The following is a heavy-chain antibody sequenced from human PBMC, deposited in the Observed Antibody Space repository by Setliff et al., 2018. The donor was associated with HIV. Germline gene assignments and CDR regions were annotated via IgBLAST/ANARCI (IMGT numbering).Heavy chain of an antibody. Sequence: PSETLSLTCSVSGGSMSTFYWSWIRQPAGKGLEWIGRIYTSGSTIYNPSLRSRFTMSVDTSKNQFSLKLSSVSAADTAVYYCARRWKSSQYYDFWSPRSSYFDFWGQGMLVTVSS. V-gene: IGHV4-4*07. CDR1: GGSMSTFY. D-gene: IGHD3-3*01. J-gene: IGHJ4*02. CDR2: IYTSGST. CDR3: ARRWKSSQYYDFWSPRSSYFDF.